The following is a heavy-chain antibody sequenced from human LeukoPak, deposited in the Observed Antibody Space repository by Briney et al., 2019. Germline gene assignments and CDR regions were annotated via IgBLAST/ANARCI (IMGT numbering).Heavy chain of an antibody. CDR2: IKIRTNSFAT. V-gene: IGHV3-73*01. CDR3: RFRSTEGLYKLFDP. J-gene: IGHJ5*02. D-gene: IGHD1-14*01. Sequence: GGSLRLSCAASGFTFSDSDVHWVRQASGKGLEWVGRIKIRTNSFATAYAASVKGRFTISRDDSKNTAYLQMNSLKTEDTAVYYRRFRSTEGLYKLFDPWGQGTLVTVSS. CDR1: GFTFSDSD.